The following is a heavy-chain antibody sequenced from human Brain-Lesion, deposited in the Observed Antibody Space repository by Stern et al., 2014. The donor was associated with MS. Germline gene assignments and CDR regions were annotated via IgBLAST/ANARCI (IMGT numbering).Heavy chain of an antibody. Sequence: QVQLVQSGPGLVKPSETLSLTCTVAGGSVSSTSYAWAWIRQPPGKGLEWIGTIYYSGNTYYRPSLKSRLTLSLDTSKNPVSLQLRSVTAADTAVYYCAGEEDIRYCSGGSCTGNWFDPWGQGTLVTVSS. CDR3: AGEEDIRYCSGGSCTGNWFDP. D-gene: IGHD2-15*01. V-gene: IGHV4-39*02. CDR1: GGSVSSTSYA. CDR2: IYYSGNT. J-gene: IGHJ5*02.